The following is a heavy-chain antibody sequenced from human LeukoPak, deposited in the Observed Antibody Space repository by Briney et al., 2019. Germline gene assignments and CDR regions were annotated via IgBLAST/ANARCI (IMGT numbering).Heavy chain of an antibody. J-gene: IGHJ5*02. CDR3: ARGRIAARGGWFDP. CDR2: INHSGST. V-gene: IGHV4-34*01. CDR1: GGSFSGYY. D-gene: IGHD6-6*01. Sequence: PSETLSLTCAVYGGSFSGYYWSWIRQPPGKGLEWIGEINHSGSTNYNPSLKSRVTISVDTSKNQFSLKLSSVTAADTAVYYCARGRIAARGGWFDPWGQGTLVTASS.